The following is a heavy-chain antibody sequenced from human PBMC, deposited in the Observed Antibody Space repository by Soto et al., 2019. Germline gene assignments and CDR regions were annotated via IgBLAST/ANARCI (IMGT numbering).Heavy chain of an antibody. J-gene: IGHJ4*02. CDR3: ARRGSGSDYDY. CDR2: ISGSGGST. Sequence: EVQLLESGGGLVQPGGSLRLYCAASGFTFSSYAMRWVRQAPVKGLEWVSAISGSGGSTYYADSVKGRFTISRDNSKNTLYLQMNSLRAEDTAVYYCARRGSGSDYDYWGQGTLVTVSS. CDR1: GFTFSSYA. D-gene: IGHD1-26*01. V-gene: IGHV3-23*01.